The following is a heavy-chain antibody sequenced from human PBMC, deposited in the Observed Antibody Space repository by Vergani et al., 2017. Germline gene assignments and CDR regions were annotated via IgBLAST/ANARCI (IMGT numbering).Heavy chain of an antibody. J-gene: IGHJ4*02. CDR3: ARLSYDTTPYLQGGYDC. V-gene: IGHV3-73*01. CDR2: IRDKTYNYAT. CDR1: GFTFSGSA. D-gene: IGHD3-22*01. Sequence: VQLVESGGGVVQPGGSLTLSCAASGFTFSGSAMHWVRQTSGKGLEWIGRIRDKTYNYATAYAVSVKGRFIISRDNSKNMLYLQMNSLRAEDTAVYYCARLSYDTTPYLQGGYDCWGQGTLVSVSS.